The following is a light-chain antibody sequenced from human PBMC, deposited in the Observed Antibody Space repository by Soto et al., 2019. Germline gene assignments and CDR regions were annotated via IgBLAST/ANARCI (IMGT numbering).Light chain of an antibody. Sequence: QPVLTQSPSASASLGASVKLTCTLSSWHSNYAIAWHQQQSEKGPRYLMKLNSDGSHNKGDGIPDRFSGSSSGAERYLTISSLQSEDEADYYCQTWGSGIVVFGGGTKLTVL. V-gene: IGLV4-69*01. J-gene: IGLJ2*01. CDR3: QTWGSGIVV. CDR2: LNSDGSH. CDR1: SWHSNYA.